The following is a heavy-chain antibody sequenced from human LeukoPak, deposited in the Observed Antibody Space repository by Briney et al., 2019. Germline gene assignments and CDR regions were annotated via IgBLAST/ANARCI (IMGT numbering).Heavy chain of an antibody. V-gene: IGHV3-30*04. Sequence: GRSLRLSCAASGFTFSSYAMHWVRQAPGKGLEWVAVISYDGSNKYYADSVKGRFTISRDNSKNTLYLQMNSLRAEDTAVYYCARDGEDIVVVPAATSRIDYWGQGTLVTVSS. CDR1: GFTFSSYA. CDR3: ARDGEDIVVVPAATSRIDY. J-gene: IGHJ4*02. CDR2: ISYDGSNK. D-gene: IGHD2-2*01.